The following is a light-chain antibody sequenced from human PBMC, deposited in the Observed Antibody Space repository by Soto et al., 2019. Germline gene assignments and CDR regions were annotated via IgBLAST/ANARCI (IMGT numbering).Light chain of an antibody. Sequence: QYALTQPRSVSGSPGQPVTISCTGTSVDVGGYDAVAWYQQHPGKAPKLMIYDVSKRPSGVPDRFSGSKSGNTASLTISGLQAEDEADYHCFAHAGSTYVFGTGTKVTVL. V-gene: IGLV2-11*01. J-gene: IGLJ1*01. CDR3: FAHAGSTYV. CDR2: DVS. CDR1: SVDVGGYDA.